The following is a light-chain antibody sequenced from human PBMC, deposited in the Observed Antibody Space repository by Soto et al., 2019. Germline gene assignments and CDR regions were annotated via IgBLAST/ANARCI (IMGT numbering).Light chain of an antibody. Sequence: QAVVTKPPSVSAAPGQKVTISCSGSRSNIGNNFVSWYQQLPGTAPKLLIFDNSQRPSGIPDRFSGSKSGTSATLGITGLQTGDEAGYFCATWDSGLNAVVFGGGTKLTVL. CDR1: RSNIGNNF. CDR2: DNS. J-gene: IGLJ2*01. CDR3: ATWDSGLNAVV. V-gene: IGLV1-51*01.